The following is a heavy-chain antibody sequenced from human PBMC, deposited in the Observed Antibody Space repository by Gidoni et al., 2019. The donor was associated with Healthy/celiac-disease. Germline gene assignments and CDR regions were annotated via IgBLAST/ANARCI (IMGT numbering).Heavy chain of an antibody. Sequence: EVQLLESGGGLVQPGGSLSLPFSASGFPFLRYALSWVRQAPGKGLGWVSDIRGSGGTTYYEDSVKGRFTISRDNSKNTLYLQLNSLRAEDTAIYYCAKEYSSSFYYYGMDVWGQGTTVTVPS. J-gene: IGHJ6*02. CDR2: IRGSGGTT. CDR3: AKEYSSSFYYYGMDV. CDR1: GFPFLRYA. D-gene: IGHD6-6*01. V-gene: IGHV3-23*01.